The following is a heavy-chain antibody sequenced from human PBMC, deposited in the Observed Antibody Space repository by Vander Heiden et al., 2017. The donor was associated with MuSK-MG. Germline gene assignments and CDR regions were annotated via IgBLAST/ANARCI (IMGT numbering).Heavy chain of an antibody. CDR1: GFTFDDYA. J-gene: IGHJ6*03. Sequence: EVQLVESGGGLVQPGRSLRLSCAASGFTFDDYAMHWVRQAPGKGLEWVSGISWKRGSIGYADYVKGRFTISRDNAKNSLYLQMNSLRAEDTALYYCAKGMYDYYYMDVWGKGTTGNVAS. CDR2: ISWKRGSI. V-gene: IGHV3-9*01. CDR3: AKGMYDYYYMDV.